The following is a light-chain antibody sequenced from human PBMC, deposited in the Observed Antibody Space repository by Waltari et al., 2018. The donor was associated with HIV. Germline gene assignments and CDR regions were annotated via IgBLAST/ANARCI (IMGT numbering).Light chain of an antibody. J-gene: IGKJ3*01. CDR3: QQYNNWLFT. CDR1: QSVSSN. V-gene: IGKV3-15*01. Sequence: EIVMTQSPATLSVSPGERATLSCRASQSVSSNLAWYQQKPGQAPRLLIYGASTRATGNPARFSGRGSGKEFTLNISSLQSEDFAVYYCQQYNNWLFTFGPGTKVDIK. CDR2: GAS.